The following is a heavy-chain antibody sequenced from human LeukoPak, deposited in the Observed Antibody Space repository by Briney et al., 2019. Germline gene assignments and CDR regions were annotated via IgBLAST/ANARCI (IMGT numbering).Heavy chain of an antibody. V-gene: IGHV1-2*02. D-gene: IGHD6-19*01. Sequence: ASVKVSCKASGYTFTGYYMHWVRQAPGQGPEWMGWINPNSGGTNYAQKFQGRVTMTRDTSISTAYMELSRLRSDDTAVYYCARDRSPTGSSGSDAFDIWGQGTMVTVSS. CDR2: INPNSGGT. CDR1: GYTFTGYY. CDR3: ARDRSPTGSSGSDAFDI. J-gene: IGHJ3*02.